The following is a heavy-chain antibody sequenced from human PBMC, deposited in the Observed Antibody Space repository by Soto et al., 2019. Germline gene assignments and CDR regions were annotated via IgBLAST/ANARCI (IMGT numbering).Heavy chain of an antibody. CDR2: IKSKTDGGTT. D-gene: IGHD3-3*01. CDR3: TTDKFSHYDFWSGYYTGYFDY. V-gene: IGHV3-15*01. J-gene: IGHJ4*02. Sequence: GGSLRLSCAASGFTFSNAWMSWVRQAPGKGLEWVGRIKSKTDGGTTDYAAPVKGRFTISRDDSKNTLYLQMNSLKTEDTAVYYCTTDKFSHYDFWSGYYTGYFDYWGQGTLVTVSS. CDR1: GFTFSNAW.